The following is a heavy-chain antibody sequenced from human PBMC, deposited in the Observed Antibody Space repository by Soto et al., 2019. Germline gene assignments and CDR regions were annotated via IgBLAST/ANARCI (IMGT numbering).Heavy chain of an antibody. CDR1: GVSISTYY. CDR2: IYPSGST. D-gene: IGHD3-22*01. J-gene: IGHJ5*02. V-gene: IGHV4-4*07. Sequence: SETLYLTCTVSGVSISTYYGSWIRQAAGKGLEWIGRIYPSGSTNYNPSLKSRVTMSVDTSKNLFSLKLSSMTAADTAVYYCARAAADDSSGYIGNDWFDPWGQGTPVTVSS. CDR3: ARAAADDSSGYIGNDWFDP.